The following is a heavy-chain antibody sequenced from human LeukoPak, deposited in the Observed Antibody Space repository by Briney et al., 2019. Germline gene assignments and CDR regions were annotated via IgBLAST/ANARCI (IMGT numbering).Heavy chain of an antibody. V-gene: IGHV2-5*01. Sequence: SGPTLVKPTQTLTLTCTFSGSSLSTSAVCVGWVRQPPGKAPEWLAFIYGNDDKRYSPSLKSRLTITKDSSKNQVVLTMTNMDPVDTATYFCAQRTTVTSVDNWGQGTLVTVSS. CDR3: AQRTTVTSVDN. J-gene: IGHJ4*02. D-gene: IGHD4-17*01. CDR2: IYGNDDK. CDR1: GSSLSTSAVC.